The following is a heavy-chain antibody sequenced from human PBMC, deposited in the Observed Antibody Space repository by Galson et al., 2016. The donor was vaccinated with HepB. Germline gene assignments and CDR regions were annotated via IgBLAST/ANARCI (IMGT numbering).Heavy chain of an antibody. V-gene: IGHV4-59*11. CDR1: GGSISPHY. CDR2: ISYTGVT. CDR3: ARGGADFDY. D-gene: IGHD3-16*01. J-gene: IGHJ4*01. Sequence: TLSLTCTVSGGSISPHYWTWIRQSPGKGLEWIGHISYTGVTNYKPSLQSRVTMSVDVSNNQVSLRLSSVTAADTALYYCARGGADFDYWGHGILVTVSS.